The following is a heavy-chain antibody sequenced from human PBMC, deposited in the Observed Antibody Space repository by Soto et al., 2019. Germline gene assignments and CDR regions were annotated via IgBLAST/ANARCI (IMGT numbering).Heavy chain of an antibody. CDR1: GYTFTSYG. Sequence: ASVKVSCKASGYTFTSYGISWARQAPGQGLEWMGWISAYNGNTNHAQKLQGRVTMTTDTSTSTAYMELRSLRSDDTAVYYCARGFLEWFQVDPWGQGTLVTVSS. J-gene: IGHJ5*02. CDR3: ARGFLEWFQVDP. D-gene: IGHD3-3*01. CDR2: ISAYNGNT. V-gene: IGHV1-18*01.